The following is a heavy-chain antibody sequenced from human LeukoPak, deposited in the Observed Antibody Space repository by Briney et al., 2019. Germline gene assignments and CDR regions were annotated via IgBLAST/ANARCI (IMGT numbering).Heavy chain of an antibody. D-gene: IGHD2-2*01. CDR1: GGTFSSYA. Sequence: ASVKVSCKASGGTFSSYAFNWVRQAPGHGLEWMGGIIPIFGTANYAQKFQGGVTITADESTSTAYMELSSLRSEDTAVYYCAVYCSSTSCYDYYYYGMDVWGQGTTVTVSS. V-gene: IGHV1-69*13. CDR2: IIPIFGTA. J-gene: IGHJ6*02. CDR3: AVYCSSTSCYDYYYYGMDV.